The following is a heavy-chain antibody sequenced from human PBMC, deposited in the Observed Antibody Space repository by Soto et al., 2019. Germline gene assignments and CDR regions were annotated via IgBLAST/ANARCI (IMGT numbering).Heavy chain of an antibody. CDR2: ISYDGSNK. V-gene: IGHV3-30-3*01. J-gene: IGHJ4*03. Sequence: GGSLRLSCAASGFTFSSYAMHWVRQAPGKGLEWVAVISYDGSNKYYADSVKGRFTISRDNSKNTLYLQMNSLRAEDTAVYYCARDRGDYRIFDYWGQGTTVTVSS. D-gene: IGHD4-17*01. CDR3: ARDRGDYRIFDY. CDR1: GFTFSSYA.